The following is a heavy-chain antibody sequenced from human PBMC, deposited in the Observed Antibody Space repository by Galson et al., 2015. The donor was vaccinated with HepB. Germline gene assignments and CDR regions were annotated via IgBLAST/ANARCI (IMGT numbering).Heavy chain of an antibody. CDR2: IYSNGNT. D-gene: IGHD2-15*01. V-gene: IGHV4-59*01. CDR1: GGSISYYF. J-gene: IGHJ6*02. CDR3: ARGCSGGNCDSYGGMDV. Sequence: SETLSLTCTVSGGSISYYFWSWIRQPPGKGLEWIGYIYSNGNTKSNPSLKSRLTISVATAKNQFFLNLSSVTAADTAVYYCARGCSGGNCDSYGGMDVWGQGTTVTVS.